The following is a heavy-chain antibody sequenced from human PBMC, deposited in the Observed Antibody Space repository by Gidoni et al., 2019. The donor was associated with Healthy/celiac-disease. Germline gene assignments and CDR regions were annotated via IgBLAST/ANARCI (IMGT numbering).Heavy chain of an antibody. V-gene: IGHV1-69*01. CDR1: GGTFSSYA. CDR3: ASTRDGYHYFYLPFDY. Sequence: QVQLVQSGAEVKKPGSSVKVACKASGGTFSSYAISWVRQAPGQGLEWMGGIIPIFGTANYAQKFQGRVTITADESTSTAYMELSSLRSEDTAVYYCASTRDGYHYFYLPFDYWGQGTLVTVSS. J-gene: IGHJ4*02. CDR2: IIPIFGTA. D-gene: IGHD5-12*01.